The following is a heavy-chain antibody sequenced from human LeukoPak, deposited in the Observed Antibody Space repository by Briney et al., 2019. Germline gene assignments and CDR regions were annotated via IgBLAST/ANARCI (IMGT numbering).Heavy chain of an antibody. CDR1: GFTVSSNY. D-gene: IGHD3-22*01. CDR3: AREGYDSSGYYLFDY. V-gene: IGHV3-66*01. Sequence: PGGSLRLSCAAPGFTVSSNYMSWVRQAPGKGLEWVSVIYSGGSTYYADSVKGRFTISRDNSKNTLYLQMNSLRAEDTAVYYCAREGYDSSGYYLFDYWGQGTLVTVSS. CDR2: IYSGGST. J-gene: IGHJ4*02.